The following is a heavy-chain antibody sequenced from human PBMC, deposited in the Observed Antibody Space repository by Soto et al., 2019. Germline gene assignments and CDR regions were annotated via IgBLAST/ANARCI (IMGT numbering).Heavy chain of an antibody. V-gene: IGHV1-46*01. CDR3: ARELENRRSDWLQYYYYYYGMDV. J-gene: IGHJ6*02. CDR1: GYTFTSYY. CDR2: INPSGGST. Sequence: GVSVKVSCKASGYTFTSYYMHWVRQAPGQGLEWMGIINPSGGSTSYAQKFQGRVTMTRDTSTSTVYMELSSLRSEDTAVYYCARELENRRSDWLQYYYYYYGMDVWGQGTTVTVSS. D-gene: IGHD3-9*01.